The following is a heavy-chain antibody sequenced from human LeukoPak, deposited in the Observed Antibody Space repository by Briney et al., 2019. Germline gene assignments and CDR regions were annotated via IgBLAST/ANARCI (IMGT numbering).Heavy chain of an antibody. CDR1: GGTFSSYA. V-gene: IGHV1-69*13. D-gene: IGHD6-13*01. CDR3: ARVGGSTGYSSSWYHRFDP. Sequence: ASVKVSCKASGGTFSSYAISWVRQAPGQGLEWMGGIIPIFGTANYAQKFQGRVTITADESTSTAYMELSSLRSEDTAVYYCARVGGSTGYSSSWYHRFDPWGQGTLVTVSS. J-gene: IGHJ5*02. CDR2: IIPIFGTA.